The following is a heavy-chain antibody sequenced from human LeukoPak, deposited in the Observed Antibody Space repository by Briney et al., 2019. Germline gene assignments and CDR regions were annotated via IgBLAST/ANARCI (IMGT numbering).Heavy chain of an antibody. CDR2: ISWNSGSI. CDR3: AKAMRYYYDSRGAFDI. Sequence: GRSLRLSCAASGFTFDDYAMHWVRQAPGKGLEWVSGISWNSGSIGYADSVKGRFTISRDNAKNSLYLQMKSLRAEDTALYYCAKAMRYYYDSRGAFDIWGQETMVTVSS. J-gene: IGHJ3*02. D-gene: IGHD3-22*01. CDR1: GFTFDDYA. V-gene: IGHV3-9*01.